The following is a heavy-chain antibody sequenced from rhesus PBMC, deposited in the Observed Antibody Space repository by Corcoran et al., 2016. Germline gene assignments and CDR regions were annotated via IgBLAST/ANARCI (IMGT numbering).Heavy chain of an antibody. J-gene: IGHJ4*01. CDR2: IYGGSGST. D-gene: IGHD2-15*01. V-gene: IGHV4-160*01. CDR3: AKYFTWSGIDY. CDR1: GSSILSHS. Sequence: QVQLQASGPGLAKPPETLSLACAVSGSSILSHSWSWSRQSPGKGLEWIGYIYGGSGSTGYNPSLKGRVTISMDTSKDQYFLKLSSVTAADTAVYFCAKYFTWSGIDYWGQGVLVTVSS.